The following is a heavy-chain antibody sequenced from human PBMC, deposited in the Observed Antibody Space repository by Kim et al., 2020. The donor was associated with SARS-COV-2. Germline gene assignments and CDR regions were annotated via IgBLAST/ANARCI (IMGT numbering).Heavy chain of an antibody. CDR2: ISSSSSYI. CDR1: GFTFSSYS. V-gene: IGHV3-21*01. CDR3: ASTRAGTTTPDAFDI. J-gene: IGHJ3*02. Sequence: GGSLRLSCAASGFTFSSYSMNWVRQAPGKGLEWVSSISSSSSYICYADSVKGRFTISRDNAKNSLYLQMNSLRAEDTAVYYCASTRAGTTTPDAFDIWGQGKMVTVSP. D-gene: IGHD1-1*01.